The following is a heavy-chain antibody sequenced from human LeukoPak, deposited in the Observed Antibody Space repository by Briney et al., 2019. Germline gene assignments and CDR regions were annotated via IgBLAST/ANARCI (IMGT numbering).Heavy chain of an antibody. J-gene: IGHJ4*02. Sequence: SETLSLTCTVSGGSINSASRYWGWIRQPADKGLEWIGRLYFSGTTNYNPSLASRVTISLDTSKNQFSLKLSSVTAADTAVYYCAREITAHGYFDYWGQGTLVTVSS. V-gene: IGHV4-61*02. CDR3: AREITAHGYFDY. CDR2: LYFSGTT. D-gene: IGHD3-16*01. CDR1: GGSINSASRY.